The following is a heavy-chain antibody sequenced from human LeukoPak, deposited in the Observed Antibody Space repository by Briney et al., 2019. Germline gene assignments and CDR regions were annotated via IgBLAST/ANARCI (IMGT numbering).Heavy chain of an antibody. CDR1: GFSISNYW. J-gene: IGHJ4*02. CDR2: IKEDGSEK. V-gene: IGHV3-7*01. Sequence: PGGSLRLSCAGSGFSISNYWMSWVRQAPGKGLEWVANIKEDGSEKNYVDSVKGRFTISRDNAKNLLYLQMNSLRVEDTAVYYCARDPSSFRDSYDYWGQGTLVTVSS. CDR3: ARDPSSFRDSYDY.